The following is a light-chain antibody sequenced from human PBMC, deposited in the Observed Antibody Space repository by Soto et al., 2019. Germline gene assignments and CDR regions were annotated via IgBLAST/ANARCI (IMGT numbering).Light chain of an antibody. V-gene: IGKV1-5*03. J-gene: IGKJ3*01. Sequence: DIQMTQSPSTLSASVGDRVTITCRASQTINTWLAWYQQKPGKAPKLLIYRASNLVSGVPPRFSGSGSGTEFTLTISSLQPDDFSIYYCQQYETYSGTFGPGTKVDI. CDR3: QQYETYSGT. CDR2: RAS. CDR1: QTINTW.